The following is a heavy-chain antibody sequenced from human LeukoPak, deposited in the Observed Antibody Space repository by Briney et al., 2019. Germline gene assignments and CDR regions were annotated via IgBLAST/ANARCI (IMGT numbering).Heavy chain of an antibody. D-gene: IGHD4-11*01. CDR2: ISYDGSNK. Sequence: PGRSLRLSCAASGFTFSTYGVHWVRQAPGKGLEWVAVISYDGSNKYYADSVKGRFTISRDNSKNTLYLQMNSLRAEDTAVYYCARDREYTDYLHNWFDPWGQGTLVTVSS. CDR3: ARDREYTDYLHNWFDP. V-gene: IGHV3-33*01. CDR1: GFTFSTYG. J-gene: IGHJ5*02.